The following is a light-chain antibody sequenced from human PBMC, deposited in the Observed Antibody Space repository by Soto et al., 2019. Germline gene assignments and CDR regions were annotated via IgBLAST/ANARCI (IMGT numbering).Light chain of an antibody. Sequence: QSVLTQPASVSGSPGQSITISCTGTSSDVGGYKYVSWYQHHPGKVPQLIIFDVSYRSSGVSDRFSGSKSGNTASLTISGLQGDDDADYYCSSYIGGLRLEFGGGTKVTVL. J-gene: IGLJ2*01. V-gene: IGLV2-14*03. CDR2: DVS. CDR3: SSYIGGLRLE. CDR1: SSDVGGYKY.